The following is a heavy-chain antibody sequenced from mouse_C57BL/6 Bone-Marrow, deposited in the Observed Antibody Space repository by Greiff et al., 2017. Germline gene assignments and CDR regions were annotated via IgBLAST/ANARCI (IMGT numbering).Heavy chain of an antibody. J-gene: IGHJ3*01. D-gene: IGHD2-12*01. V-gene: IGHV10-1*01. CDR3: VRRSYRFAY. Sequence: EVKLQESGGGLVQPKGSLKLSCAASGFSFNTYAMHWVRQAPGKGLEWVARIGSKSNNYATYYADSVKDRFTISRDDSASMLYLQMNNLKTEGTAMYYCVRRSYRFAYWGQGTLVTVSA. CDR1: GFSFNTYA. CDR2: IGSKSNNYAT.